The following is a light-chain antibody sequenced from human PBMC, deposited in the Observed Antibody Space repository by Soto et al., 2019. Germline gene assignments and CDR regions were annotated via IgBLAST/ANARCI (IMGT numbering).Light chain of an antibody. Sequence: DIQLTQSPSFLSASVGDRVAITCRASQGISSYLAWYQKKPGKAPKLLIHSASTLQSGVPSRFSGSGSGTEFTLTISSLQPEDFAIYYCQQLNSYPLTFGGGTKVEIK. CDR2: SAS. J-gene: IGKJ4*01. CDR3: QQLNSYPLT. CDR1: QGISSY. V-gene: IGKV1-9*01.